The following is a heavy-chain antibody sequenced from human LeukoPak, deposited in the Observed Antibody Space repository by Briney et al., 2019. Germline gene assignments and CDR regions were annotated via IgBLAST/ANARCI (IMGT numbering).Heavy chain of an antibody. CDR2: IKQDGSEK. CDR3: ARESDGHLDY. CDR1: GFTFSNYW. Sequence: GGSLRLSCAASGFTFSNYWMSWVRQAPGKGLEWVANIKQDGSEKYYVDSVKGRFTISRDNAKNSLYLQMNSLRAEDTAVYYCARESDGHLDYWGQGTLVTVSS. J-gene: IGHJ4*02. V-gene: IGHV3-7*03. D-gene: IGHD2-8*01.